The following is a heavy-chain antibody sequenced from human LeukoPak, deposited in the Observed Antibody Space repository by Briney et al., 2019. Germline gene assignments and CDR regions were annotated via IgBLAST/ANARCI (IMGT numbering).Heavy chain of an antibody. J-gene: IGHJ5*02. D-gene: IGHD5-18*01. V-gene: IGHV4-39*07. Sequence: PSETLSLTCTVSSGSISSSSYYWGWIRQPPGKGLEWIGNIYYSGSTYYNPSLKSRVTISVDTSKNQFSLKLSSVTAADTAVYYCARDCPYSYGYRQHWFDPWGQGTLVTVSS. CDR3: ARDCPYSYGYRQHWFDP. CDR2: IYYSGST. CDR1: SGSISSSSYY.